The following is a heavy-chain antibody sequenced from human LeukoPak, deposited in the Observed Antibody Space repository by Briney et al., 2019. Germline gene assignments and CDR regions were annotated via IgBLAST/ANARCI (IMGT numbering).Heavy chain of an antibody. J-gene: IGHJ4*02. V-gene: IGHV3-74*01. CDR2: INNDGRST. CDR3: ARGPSGYSSD. CDR1: GFTFSTYW. Sequence: GGSLRLSCAASGFTFSTYWMHWVRQAPGKGLVWVSRINNDGRSTRYADSGKGRFTISRDNAKNTLYLLMNSLRAEDTAVYYCARGPSGYSSDWGQGTLVTVSS. D-gene: IGHD6-19*01.